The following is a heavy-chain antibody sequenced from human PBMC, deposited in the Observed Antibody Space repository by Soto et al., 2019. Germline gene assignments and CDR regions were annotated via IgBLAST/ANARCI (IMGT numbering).Heavy chain of an antibody. J-gene: IGHJ6*02. D-gene: IGHD4-17*01. CDR3: AKEARSRAVTATRVYGMDV. CDR1: GFTFSDYG. Sequence: QVNLVESGGGVVQPGRSLRLSCAASGFTFSDYGMHWVRQAPGKGLEWVAAISHDGSNKFYGDSVKGRFTISRDNSKNNLLLQTDSLRAEDTAVYFCAKEARSRAVTATRVYGMDVWGQGTTVAVSS. CDR2: ISHDGSNK. V-gene: IGHV3-30*18.